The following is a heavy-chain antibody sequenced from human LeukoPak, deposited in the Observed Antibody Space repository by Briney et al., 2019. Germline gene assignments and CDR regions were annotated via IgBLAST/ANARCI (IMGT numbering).Heavy chain of an antibody. CDR2: INPSGTIM. CDR3: TRDPRLCDY. Sequence: GGSLRLSCAASGFTFSSSEMNWVRQAPGKGLEWVAYINPSGTIMKYADALKGRFTVSRDNAENSLYLQMNSLRAEDTATYYCTRDPRLCDYWGQGTRITVSS. J-gene: IGHJ4*02. CDR1: GFTFSSSE. V-gene: IGHV3-48*03.